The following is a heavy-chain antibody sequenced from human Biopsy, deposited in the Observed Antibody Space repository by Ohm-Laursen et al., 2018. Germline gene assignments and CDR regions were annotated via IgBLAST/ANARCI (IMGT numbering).Heavy chain of an antibody. CDR2: INHRGFT. CDR3: AKNLAVSSYALDI. Sequence: GTLSLTCAVYGGSLSGYYWNWIRQSPGKGLEWIGEINHRGFTSNNPSLKCRVTISVDTSKNQFSLKLGSVTAADTAVYYCAKNLAVSSYALDIWGQGTMVTVSS. J-gene: IGHJ3*02. V-gene: IGHV4-34*01. CDR1: GGSLSGYY. D-gene: IGHD2/OR15-2a*01.